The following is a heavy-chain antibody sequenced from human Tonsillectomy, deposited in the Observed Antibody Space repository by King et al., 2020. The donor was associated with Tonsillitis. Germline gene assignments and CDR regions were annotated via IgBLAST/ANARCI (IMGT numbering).Heavy chain of an antibody. CDR3: ARDKGQCSGGSCYFNWFDP. V-gene: IGHV3-48*02. CDR2: ISSSSSTI. CDR1: GFTFSSYS. D-gene: IGHD2-15*01. J-gene: IGHJ5*02. Sequence: QLVQSGGGLVQPGGSLRLSCAASGFTFSSYSMNWVRQAPGKGLEWVSYISSSSSTIYYADSVKGRFTISRDNAKNSLYLQMNSLRDEDTAVYYCARDKGQCSGGSCYFNWFDPWGQGTLVTVSS.